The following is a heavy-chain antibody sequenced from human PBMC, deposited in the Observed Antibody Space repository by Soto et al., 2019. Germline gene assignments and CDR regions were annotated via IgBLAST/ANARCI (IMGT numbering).Heavy chain of an antibody. J-gene: IGHJ4*02. CDR3: ARYCSSTSCPYFDY. Sequence: SVKVSCKASGGTFSSYTISWVRQAPGQGLEWMGRIIPILGIANYAQKFQGRVTITADKSTSTAYMELSSLRSEDTAVYYCARYCSSTSCPYFDYWGQGTLVTVSS. CDR1: GGTFSSYT. V-gene: IGHV1-69*02. D-gene: IGHD2-2*01. CDR2: IIPILGIA.